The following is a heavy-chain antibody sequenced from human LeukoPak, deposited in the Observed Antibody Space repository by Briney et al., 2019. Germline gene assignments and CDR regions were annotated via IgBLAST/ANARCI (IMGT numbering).Heavy chain of an antibody. D-gene: IGHD3-22*01. V-gene: IGHV4-34*01. CDR2: INHSGST. Sequence: SETLSLTCAVYGGSFSGYYWSWIRQPPGKGLEWIGEINHSGSTNYNPSLKSRVTVSVDTSKNQFSLKLSSVTAADTAVYYCARGGNYYDSSGYYWSHWFDPWGQGTTVTVSS. CDR1: GGSFSGYY. J-gene: IGHJ5*01. CDR3: ARGGNYYDSSGYYWSHWFDP.